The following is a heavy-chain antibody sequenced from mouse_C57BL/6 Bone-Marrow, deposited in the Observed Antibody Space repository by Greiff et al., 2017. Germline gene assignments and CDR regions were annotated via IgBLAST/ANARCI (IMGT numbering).Heavy chain of an antibody. CDR3: VRGDSSGSAWFAY. CDR1: GFSFNTYA. CDR2: IRSKSNNYAT. D-gene: IGHD3-2*02. J-gene: IGHJ3*01. Sequence: EAGGGLVQPKGSLKLSCAASGFSFNTYAMNWVRQAPGKGLEWVARIRSKSNNYATYYADSVTERFTISRDDSESMLYLQMNNLKTEDTAMYYCVRGDSSGSAWFAYWGQGTLVTVSA. V-gene: IGHV10-1*01.